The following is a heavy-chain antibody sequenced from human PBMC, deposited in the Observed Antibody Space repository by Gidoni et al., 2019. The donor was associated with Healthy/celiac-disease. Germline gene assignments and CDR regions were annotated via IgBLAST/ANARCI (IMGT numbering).Heavy chain of an antibody. Sequence: EVQMLESGGGLVQPGGSLRLSCAASGFTFSSHAMSGFRQAPGKGMEWVSAISGSGGSTYYADSVKGRFIISRDNSKNTLYLQMNSLRAEDTAVYYCAKRDSGWSGDYYYYGMDVWGQGTTVTVSS. V-gene: IGHV3-23*01. CDR2: ISGSGGST. CDR1: GFTFSSHA. J-gene: IGHJ6*02. CDR3: AKRDSGWSGDYYYYGMDV. D-gene: IGHD6-19*01.